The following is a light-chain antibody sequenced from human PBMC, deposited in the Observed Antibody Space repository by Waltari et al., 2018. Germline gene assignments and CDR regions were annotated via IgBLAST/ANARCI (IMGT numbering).Light chain of an antibody. CDR1: SSDVGGYNY. CDR2: DVS. CDR3: CSYAGSYTFVV. V-gene: IGLV2-11*01. J-gene: IGLJ2*01. Sequence: QSALTQPRSVSGSPGQSVTISCTGTSSDVGGYNYVSCYQQHPGKAPKLMICDVSKRPSGVPDRFSGSKSGNTASLTIAGLQAEDEADYYCCSYAGSYTFVVFGGGTKLTVL.